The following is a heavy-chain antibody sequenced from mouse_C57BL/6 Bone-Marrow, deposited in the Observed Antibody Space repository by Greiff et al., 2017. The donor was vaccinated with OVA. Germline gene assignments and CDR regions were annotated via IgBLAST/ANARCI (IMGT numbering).Heavy chain of an antibody. J-gene: IGHJ2*01. Sequence: EVQLQQSGPELVKPGASVKISCKASGYTFTDYYMNWVKQSHGKSLEWIGDINPNNGGTSYNQKFKGKATLTVDKSSSTAYMELRSLTSEDSAVYYCARERLGDYWGQGTTLTVSS. CDR3: ARERLGDY. V-gene: IGHV1-26*01. CDR2: INPNNGGT. D-gene: IGHD4-1*01. CDR1: GYTFTDYY.